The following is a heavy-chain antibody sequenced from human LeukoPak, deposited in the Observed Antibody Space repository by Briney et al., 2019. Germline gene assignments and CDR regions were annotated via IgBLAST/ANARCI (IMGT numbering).Heavy chain of an antibody. CDR1: GFSFGGYA. J-gene: IGHJ4*02. CDR3: ARVVLRPSVYFDY. Sequence: GGSLRLSCAASGFSFGGYAMNWVRQAPGKGLEWVSAISGSGGSTYYADSVKGRFTISRDNSKNTLHLQMNSLRAEDTAVYYCARVVLRPSVYFDYWGQGTLVTVSS. CDR2: ISGSGGST. D-gene: IGHD2/OR15-2a*01. V-gene: IGHV3-23*01.